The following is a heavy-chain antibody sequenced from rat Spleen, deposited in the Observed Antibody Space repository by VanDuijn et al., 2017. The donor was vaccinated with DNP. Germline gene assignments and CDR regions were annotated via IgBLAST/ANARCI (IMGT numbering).Heavy chain of an antibody. V-gene: IGHV4-2*01. J-gene: IGHJ2*01. Sequence: EVQLVESGGGLVQPGRSLKLSCAASGFTFSDYNMAWVRQAPGKGLEWIGQITKDSSRLNYSPSLKDKLTISRDNALNTLYLQMSKLGSEDTAIYYCAKGPNYGGYSDYFDYWGQGVMVTVSS. CDR2: ITKDSSRL. D-gene: IGHD1-11*01. CDR1: GFTFSDYN. CDR3: AKGPNYGGYSDYFDY.